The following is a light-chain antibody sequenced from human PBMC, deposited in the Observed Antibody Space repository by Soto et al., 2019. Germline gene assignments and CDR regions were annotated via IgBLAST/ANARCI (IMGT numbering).Light chain of an antibody. V-gene: IGKV1-9*01. CDR2: GAS. CDR3: QHLYSDPRTWT. CDR1: QDISPY. J-gene: IGKJ1*01. Sequence: DIQLTQSPSFLAVSVGDSVTITCRASQDISPYLAWCQQKSGKAPKALIYGASTLQAGVPSRFSGSGSGPDFTLTISSLQPEDFATYYCQHLYSDPRTWTFGQGTKVDIK.